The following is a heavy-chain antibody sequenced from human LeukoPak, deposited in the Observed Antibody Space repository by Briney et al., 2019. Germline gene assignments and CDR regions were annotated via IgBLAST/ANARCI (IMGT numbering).Heavy chain of an antibody. Sequence: PSEALSLTCTVSGGSISSGSYYWSWIRQPAGKGLEWIGRIYTSGSTNYNPSLKSRVTISVDTSKNQFSLKLSSVTAADTAVYYCAREPQLGDPFDYWGQGTLVTVSS. CDR1: GGSISSGSYY. CDR2: IYTSGST. D-gene: IGHD6-6*01. CDR3: AREPQLGDPFDY. V-gene: IGHV4-61*02. J-gene: IGHJ4*02.